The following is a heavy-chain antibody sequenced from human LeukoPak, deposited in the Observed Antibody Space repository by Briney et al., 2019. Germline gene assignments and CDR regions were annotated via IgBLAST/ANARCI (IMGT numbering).Heavy chain of an antibody. CDR3: ARGRSSRITIFGVVIKYFDY. D-gene: IGHD3-3*01. CDR1: GYTFTSYD. CDR2: MNPNSGNT. Sequence: ASVKVSCRASGYTFTSYDINWVRQATGQGLEWMGWMNPNSGNTGYAQKFQGRVTMTRNTSISTAYMELSSLRSEDTAVYYCARGRSSRITIFGVVIKYFDYWAREPWSPSPQ. J-gene: IGHJ4*02. V-gene: IGHV1-8*01.